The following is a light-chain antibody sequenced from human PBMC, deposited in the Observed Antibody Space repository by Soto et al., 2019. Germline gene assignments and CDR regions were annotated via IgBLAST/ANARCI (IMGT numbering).Light chain of an antibody. Sequence: LMTQSPLSLPVTPGAPASISCRSTQSRLHNNGRNYLDWYLQKPGQSKQLLIFLGSNRASGVPDRFSGSGSGTDFTLKISRVEAEEVGVYYCMKVLQTPLTFGKGKRLENK. J-gene: IGKJ5*01. CDR1: QSRLHNNGRNY. CDR2: LGS. V-gene: IGKV2-28*01. CDR3: MKVLQTPLT.